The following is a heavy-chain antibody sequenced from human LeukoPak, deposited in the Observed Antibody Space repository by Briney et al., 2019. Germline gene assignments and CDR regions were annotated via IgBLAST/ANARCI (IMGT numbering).Heavy chain of an antibody. CDR2: IYPGDSDT. V-gene: IGHV5-51*01. CDR3: AKLSAAGYYYYCMDV. D-gene: IGHD6-25*01. J-gene: IGHJ6*03. Sequence: GESLKISCKGSGYSFTSYWIGWVRQMPGKGLEWMGIIYPGDSDTRYSPSFQGQVTISADKSISTAYLPWSSLKASDTAMYYCAKLSAAGYYYYCMDVWGKGTTVTVSS. CDR1: GYSFTSYW.